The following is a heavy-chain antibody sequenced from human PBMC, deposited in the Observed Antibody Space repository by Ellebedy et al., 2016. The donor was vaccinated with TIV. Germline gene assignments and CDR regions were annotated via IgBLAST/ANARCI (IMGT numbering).Heavy chain of an antibody. D-gene: IGHD3-9*01. CDR3: AIAPILTGYLGYYYYGMDV. Sequence: AASVKVSCKASGCTFSSYAISWVRQAPGQGLEWMGGIIPIFGTANYAQKFQGRVTITADESTSTAYMELSSLRSEDTAVYYCAIAPILTGYLGYYYYGMDVWGQGTTVTVSS. V-gene: IGHV1-69*13. J-gene: IGHJ6*02. CDR1: GCTFSSYA. CDR2: IIPIFGTA.